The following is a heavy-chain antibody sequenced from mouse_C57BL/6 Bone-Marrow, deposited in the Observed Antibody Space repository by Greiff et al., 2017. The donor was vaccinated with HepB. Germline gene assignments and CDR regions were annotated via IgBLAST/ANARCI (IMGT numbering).Heavy chain of an antibody. CDR3: ARSRTTMVTTFDY. D-gene: IGHD2-2*01. CDR2: IDPEDGET. CDR1: GFNIKDYY. V-gene: IGHV14-2*01. Sequence: DVQLVESGAELVKPGASVKLSCTASGFNIKDYYMHWVKQRTEQGLEWIGRIDPEDGETKYAPKFQGKATITADTSSNTAYLQLSSLTSEDTAVYYCARSRTTMVTTFDYWGQGTTLTVSS. J-gene: IGHJ2*01.